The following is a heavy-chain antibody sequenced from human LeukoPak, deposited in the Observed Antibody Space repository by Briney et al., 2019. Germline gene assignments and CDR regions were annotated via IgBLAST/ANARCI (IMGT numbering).Heavy chain of an antibody. V-gene: IGHV3-23*01. Sequence: QTGGSLRLSCAASGFTVSSYAMTWVRQAPGKGLEWVSAIGYSAGDTYYADSVKGQFTISRDNSMNTLYLQMSSLRADDTALYYCAKDDDGHHHGVDHWGQGTLVTVSS. CDR1: GFTVSSYA. J-gene: IGHJ4*02. CDR2: IGYSAGDT. D-gene: IGHD4-17*01. CDR3: AKDDDGHHHGVDH.